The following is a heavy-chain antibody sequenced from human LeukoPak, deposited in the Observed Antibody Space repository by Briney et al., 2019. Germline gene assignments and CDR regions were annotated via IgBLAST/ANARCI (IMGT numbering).Heavy chain of an antibody. CDR3: ARDGQSNDY. V-gene: IGHV3-7*01. D-gene: IGHD3/OR15-3a*01. J-gene: IGHJ4*02. CDR2: IKQDGSEK. CDR1: GFSFSSYA. Sequence: TGGSLRLSCATSGFSFSSYAMSWVRQAPGKGLEWVANIKQDGSEKYYVDSVKGRFTISRDNAKNSLYLQMNSLRAEDTAVYYCARDGQSNDYWGQGTLVTVSS.